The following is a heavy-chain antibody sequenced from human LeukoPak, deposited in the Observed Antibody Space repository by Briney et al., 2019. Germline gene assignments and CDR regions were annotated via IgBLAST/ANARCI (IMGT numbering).Heavy chain of an antibody. CDR1: RFTFSSYW. CDR2: INTDGSKT. J-gene: IGHJ4*02. D-gene: IGHD3-10*01. Sequence: GGSLRLSCAASRFTFSSYWMHWVRQAPGKGLVWVSSINTDGSKTNFADSVKGRFTISRDNAKNSLYLQMNSLRAEDTAVYYCASEWFGEFPFDYWGQRTLVTVSS. V-gene: IGHV3-74*01. CDR3: ASEWFGEFPFDY.